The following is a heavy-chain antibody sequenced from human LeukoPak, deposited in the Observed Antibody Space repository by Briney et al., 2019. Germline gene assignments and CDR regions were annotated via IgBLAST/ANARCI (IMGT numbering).Heavy chain of an antibody. D-gene: IGHD6-13*01. CDR2: ICHSGST. CDR1: GYSISSGSY. J-gene: IGHJ3*02. Sequence: AETLSLTCTVSGYSISSGSYWGWIRHPPGKGLEWIGSICHSGSTYYNPSLKSRFTISVDTSKNQFSLKLSSVSAADTAVYYCARIAAARDDAFDIWGQGTMVTVSS. V-gene: IGHV4-38-2*02. CDR3: ARIAAARDDAFDI.